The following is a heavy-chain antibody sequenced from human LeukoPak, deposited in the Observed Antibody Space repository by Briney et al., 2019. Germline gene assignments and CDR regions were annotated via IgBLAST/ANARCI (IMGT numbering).Heavy chain of an antibody. CDR3: ARDTRAGDGDYVEADAFDI. J-gene: IGHJ3*02. Sequence: SETLSLTCTVSGGSISSGSYYWSWIRQPPGKGLEWIGYIYYSGSTNYNPSLKSRVTISVDTSKNQFSLKLSSVTAADTAVYYCARDTRAGDGDYVEADAFDIWGQGTMVTVSS. CDR1: GGSISSGSYY. V-gene: IGHV4-61*01. D-gene: IGHD4-17*01. CDR2: IYYSGST.